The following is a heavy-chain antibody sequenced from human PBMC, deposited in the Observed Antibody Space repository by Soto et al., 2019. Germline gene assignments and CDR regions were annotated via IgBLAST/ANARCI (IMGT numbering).Heavy chain of an antibody. CDR1: GFMFSPYW. V-gene: IGHV3-7*01. Sequence: EVQLVESGGGLVQPGGSLRLSCAASGFMFSPYWMSWVRQDPGKGLEWVATISGGASDKFYVDSVKGRFTISRDDAKNSLYLQMNSLRDEDTAVYYCVREDWHRFDPRGQGTLVTVSS. J-gene: IGHJ5*02. D-gene: IGHD2-21*01. CDR3: VREDWHRFDP. CDR2: ISGGASDK.